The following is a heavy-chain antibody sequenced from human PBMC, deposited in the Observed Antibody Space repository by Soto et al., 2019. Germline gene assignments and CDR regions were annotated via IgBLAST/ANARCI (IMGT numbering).Heavy chain of an antibody. CDR2: INSDGSSI. CDR3: AREGAAPYYYYGMDV. J-gene: IGHJ6*02. CDR1: GFTFSSYW. D-gene: IGHD6-6*01. Sequence: GGSLRLSCAASGFTFSSYWMHWVRQAPGKGLVWVSRINSDGSSISYADSVKGRFTISRDNAKNTLYLQMNSLRAEDTAVYYCAREGAAPYYYYGMDVWGQGTTVTVSS. V-gene: IGHV3-74*01.